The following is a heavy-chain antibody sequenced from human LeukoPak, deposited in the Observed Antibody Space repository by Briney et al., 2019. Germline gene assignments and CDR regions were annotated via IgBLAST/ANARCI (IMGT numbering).Heavy chain of an antibody. CDR2: IYYSGST. J-gene: IGHJ4*02. V-gene: IGHV4-61*01. CDR1: GGSVSSGSYY. D-gene: IGHD3-9*01. Sequence: SETLSLTCTVSGGSVSSGSYYWSWIRQPPGKGLEWIGYIYYSGSTNYNPSLKSRATISVDTSKNQFSLKLSSVTAADTAVYYCASSLWTYDILTGYGYWGQGTLVTVSS. CDR3: ASSLWTYDILTGYGY.